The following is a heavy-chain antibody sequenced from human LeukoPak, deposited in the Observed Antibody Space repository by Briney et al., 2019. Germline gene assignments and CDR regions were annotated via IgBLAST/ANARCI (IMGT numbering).Heavy chain of an antibody. D-gene: IGHD3-22*01. V-gene: IGHV3-21*01. Sequence: GGSLRLSCAASGFTFSSYSMNWVRQAPGKGLEWVSSISSSSSYIYYADSVRGRFTISRDNAKNSLYLQMNSLRAEDTAVYYCAREGHYYDSSGYYSSCAFDIWGQGTMVTVSS. J-gene: IGHJ3*02. CDR1: GFTFSSYS. CDR2: ISSSSSYI. CDR3: AREGHYYDSSGYYSSCAFDI.